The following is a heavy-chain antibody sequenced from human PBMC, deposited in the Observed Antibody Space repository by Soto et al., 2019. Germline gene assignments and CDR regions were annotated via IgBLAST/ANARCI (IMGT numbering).Heavy chain of an antibody. Sequence: GPTLVNPTQTVTLTCSVYGSSVSTTGEDGGWIRQPPGKALGCLALIYWDDDKRYSPSLTNRLTITKDTSKNQVVVTMTNMHPVDTGSYFCAYRPRMDRGLFDSLVQGTLVPVS. D-gene: IGHD3-10*01. CDR3: AYRPRMDRGLFDS. CDR1: GSSVSTTGED. CDR2: IYWDDDK. J-gene: IGHJ4*02. V-gene: IGHV2-5*02.